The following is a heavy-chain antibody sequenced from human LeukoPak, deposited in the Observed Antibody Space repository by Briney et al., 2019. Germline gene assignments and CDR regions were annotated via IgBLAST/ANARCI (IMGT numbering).Heavy chain of an antibody. V-gene: IGHV4-59*01. CDR1: GVSMSSYF. D-gene: IGHD5-24*01. Sequence: SETLSLTCTVSGVSMSSYFWSWIRQPPGKGLEWIGYIYHSGSSHYNPSLKSRVTISVDTSKTQFSLKLSSVTAADTAVYYCARVIEMATIPTFDYWGQGTLVTVSS. CDR2: IYHSGSS. CDR3: ARVIEMATIPTFDY. J-gene: IGHJ4*02.